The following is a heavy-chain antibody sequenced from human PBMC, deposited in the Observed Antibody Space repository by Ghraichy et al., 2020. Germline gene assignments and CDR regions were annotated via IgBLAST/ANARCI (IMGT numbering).Heavy chain of an antibody. Sequence: GGSLRLSCAASGFTFSSYAMSWVRQAPGKGLEWVSAISGSGGSTYYADSVKGRFTISRDNSKNTLYLQMNSLRAEDTAVYYCAKALRITMIVVVITTTDYGMDVWGQGTTVTVSS. CDR1: GFTFSSYA. J-gene: IGHJ6*02. V-gene: IGHV3-23*01. CDR2: ISGSGGST. D-gene: IGHD3-22*01. CDR3: AKALRITMIVVVITTTDYGMDV.